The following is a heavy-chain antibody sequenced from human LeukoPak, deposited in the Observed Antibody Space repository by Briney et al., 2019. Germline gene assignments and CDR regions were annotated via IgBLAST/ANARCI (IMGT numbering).Heavy chain of an antibody. J-gene: IGHJ4*02. Sequence: GRSLRLSCAASGFTFRDYWMSWVRQAPGKGLKWVANIKEDGSTIFYVDSVKGRFTISRDNAKNSLYLQMNSLRVEDTAVYYCARDGAAFGDDFDYWGQRTRVTVSS. CDR1: GFTFRDYW. CDR3: ARDGAAFGDDFDY. D-gene: IGHD3-16*01. CDR2: IKEDGSTI. V-gene: IGHV3-7*01.